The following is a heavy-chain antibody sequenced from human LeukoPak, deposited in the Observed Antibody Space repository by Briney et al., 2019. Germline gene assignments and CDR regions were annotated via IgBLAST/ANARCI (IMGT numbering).Heavy chain of an antibody. Sequence: GGSMRLSCAASGFTFSTAWMSWVRQAPGKGLEWVGRIKSKTDGGTTDYAAPVKGRFTISRDDSKNTLYLQMNSLKTEDTAVYYCTTGVATIYYYYGMDVWGQGTTVTVSS. J-gene: IGHJ6*02. D-gene: IGHD5-12*01. V-gene: IGHV3-15*01. CDR3: TTGVATIYYYYGMDV. CDR2: IKSKTDGGTT. CDR1: GFTFSTAW.